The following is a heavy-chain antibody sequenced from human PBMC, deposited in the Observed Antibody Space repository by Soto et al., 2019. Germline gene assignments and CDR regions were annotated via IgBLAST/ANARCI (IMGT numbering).Heavy chain of an antibody. CDR3: ADLKGGGE. V-gene: IGHV3-48*01. J-gene: IGHJ4*02. Sequence: EVQLVESGGGMVQPGGSLRLSCAASGFTFSAHTMTWVRQAPGKGLEWISLISSDSETRYCVDAVKGRFTISKDNAKNALFLQMNSLRAEDTPVYYCADLKGGGEWGKGTLVTVSS. CDR1: GFTFSAHT. CDR2: ISSDSETR. D-gene: IGHD3-16*01.